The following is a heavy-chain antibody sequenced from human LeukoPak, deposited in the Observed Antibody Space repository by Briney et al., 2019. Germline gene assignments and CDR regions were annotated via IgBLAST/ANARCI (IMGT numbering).Heavy chain of an antibody. V-gene: IGHV3-30*18. CDR1: GFTFSSYG. Sequence: GGSLRLSCAASGFTFSSYGMLWVRQAPGTVLEWVAVLSYDGSNKYYADSVKGRFTISRDNSKNTLYLQMNSLRAEDTAVYYCAKEYYYGSGIGYYYYGMDVWGQGTTVTVSS. CDR3: AKEYYYGSGIGYYYYGMDV. CDR2: LSYDGSNK. J-gene: IGHJ6*02. D-gene: IGHD3-10*01.